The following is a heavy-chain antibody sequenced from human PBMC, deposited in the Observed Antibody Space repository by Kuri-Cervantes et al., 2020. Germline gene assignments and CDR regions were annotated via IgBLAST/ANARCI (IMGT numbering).Heavy chain of an antibody. CDR3: ATYQPPNCSGGSCYQDYYYYYYMDV. V-gene: IGHV1-69*05. J-gene: IGHJ6*03. D-gene: IGHD2-15*01. CDR1: GYTFTRYG. Sequence: SVKVSCKASGYTFTRYGISWVRQAPGQGLEWMGGIIPIFGTANYAQKFQGRVTITTDESTSTAYMELSSLRSEDTAVYYCATYQPPNCSGGSCYQDYYYYYYMDVWGKGTTVTVSS. CDR2: IIPIFGTA.